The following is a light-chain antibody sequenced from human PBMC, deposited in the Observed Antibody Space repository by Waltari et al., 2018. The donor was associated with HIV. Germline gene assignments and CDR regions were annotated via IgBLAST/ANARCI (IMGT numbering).Light chain of an antibody. Sequence: QTVVTQEPSFSVSPGGTVTLPCGLSSGSVSPSSSPSWYQQTPGQAPRTLIYSTNTRSSGVPDRFSGSILGNKAALTITGAQADDESDYYCVLYMGSGSCMFGGGTKLTVL. CDR3: VLYMGSGSCM. CDR2: STN. V-gene: IGLV8-61*01. J-gene: IGLJ3*02. CDR1: SGSVSPSSS.